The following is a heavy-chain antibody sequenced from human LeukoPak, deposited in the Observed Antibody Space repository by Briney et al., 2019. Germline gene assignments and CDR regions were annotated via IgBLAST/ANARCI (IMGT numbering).Heavy chain of an antibody. D-gene: IGHD3-10*01. CDR1: GFTFSTYW. J-gene: IGHJ4*02. CDR3: ARDFGGALEY. V-gene: IGHV3-7*01. CDR2: IKQDDSSK. Sequence: PGGSLRLYCAASGFTFSTYWMAWVRQAPGKGLEWVANIKQDDSSKNYVDSVRGRFTISRDNSKNSLYLQMNSLRADDTALYYCARDFGGALEYWGQGTLVTVSS.